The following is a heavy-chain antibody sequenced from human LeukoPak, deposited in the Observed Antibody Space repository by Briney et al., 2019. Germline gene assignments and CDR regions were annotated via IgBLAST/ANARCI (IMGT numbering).Heavy chain of an antibody. D-gene: IGHD6-13*01. CDR3: ARTGIAAGTTTWFDP. J-gene: IGHJ5*02. CDR2: INPNTGAT. V-gene: IGHV1-2*02. Sequence: ASVKVSCKASGYTFTGYYMHWVRQAPGQGLEWMGWINPNTGATSYAQKLQGRVTMTTDTSTSTAYMELRSLRSDDTAVYYCARTGIAAGTTTWFDPWGQGTLVTVSS. CDR1: GYTFTGYY.